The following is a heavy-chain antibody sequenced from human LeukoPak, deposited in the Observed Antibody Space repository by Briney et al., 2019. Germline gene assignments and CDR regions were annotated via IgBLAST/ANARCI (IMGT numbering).Heavy chain of an antibody. CDR1: GGSISSYY. Sequence: SETLSLTCTVSGGSISSYYRSWIRQPPGKGLEWIGYIYYSGSTNYNPSLKSRVTISVDTSKNQFSLNLSSVTAADTAVYYCVGTSGGWRHFDYWGQGTLVTVSS. D-gene: IGHD6-19*01. J-gene: IGHJ4*02. V-gene: IGHV4-59*08. CDR2: IYYSGST. CDR3: VGTSGGWRHFDY.